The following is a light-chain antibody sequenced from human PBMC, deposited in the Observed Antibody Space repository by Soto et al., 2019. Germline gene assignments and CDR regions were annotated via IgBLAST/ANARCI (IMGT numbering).Light chain of an antibody. Sequence: EIVLTQSPGTLSLSPGERATLSCRASQSVSSSYLAWYQQKPGQAPSLLIYGASSRATGIPDRFSGSGSGTDFTLTISRLEPEEFAVYYCQQYGSSPRTFGQGTKVEIK. CDR2: GAS. CDR3: QQYGSSPRT. V-gene: IGKV3-20*01. J-gene: IGKJ1*01. CDR1: QSVSSSY.